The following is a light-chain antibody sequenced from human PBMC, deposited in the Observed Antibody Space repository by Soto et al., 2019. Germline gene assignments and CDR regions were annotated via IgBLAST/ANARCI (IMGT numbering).Light chain of an antibody. CDR1: QSVSNN. CDR3: QQYNNWPLT. CDR2: GAS. Sequence: EIVLTQSPATLSVSPGERATLSCRASQSVSNNLAWYLQKPGQAPRLLIYGASTRATGIPARFSGSGSGTEFTLIIGSLQSEDFAIYYCQQYNNWPLTFGPGTKVDIK. J-gene: IGKJ3*01. V-gene: IGKV3-15*01.